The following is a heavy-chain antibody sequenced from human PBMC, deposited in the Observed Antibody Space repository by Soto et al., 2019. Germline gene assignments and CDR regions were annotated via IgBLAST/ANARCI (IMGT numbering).Heavy chain of an antibody. J-gene: IGHJ6*02. D-gene: IGHD6-13*01. V-gene: IGHV3-30*18. CDR2: ISYDGSNK. Sequence: GGSLRLSCAASGFTFSSYGMHWVRQAPGKGLEWVAVISYDGSNKYYADSVKGRFTISRDNSKNTLYLQMNSLRAEDTAVYYCAKEPIAAAGRYYYYYGMDVWGQGTTVTVSS. CDR3: AKEPIAAAGRYYYYYGMDV. CDR1: GFTFSSYG.